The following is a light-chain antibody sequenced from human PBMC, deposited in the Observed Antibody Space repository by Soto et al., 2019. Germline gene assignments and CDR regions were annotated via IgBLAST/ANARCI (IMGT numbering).Light chain of an antibody. V-gene: IGKV3-20*01. J-gene: IGKJ5*01. CDR3: QQYGSSPRIT. CDR1: QSVSSN. Sequence: EIVMTQSPATLSASPGERATLSCRAGQSVSSNLAWYQQKPGQAPRLLIYGASSRATGTPDRFSGSGSGTDFTLTISRLEPEDFAVYYCQQYGSSPRITFGQGTRLEI. CDR2: GAS.